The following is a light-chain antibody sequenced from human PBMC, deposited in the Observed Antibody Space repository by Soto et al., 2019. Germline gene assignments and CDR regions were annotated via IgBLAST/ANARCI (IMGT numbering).Light chain of an antibody. Sequence: QSVLTQPPSASGSPGQSVTISCTGTSSDVGGYDYVSWYQQHPGKAPKLMIYEVTIRPSGVSDRFSGSKSGNTASLTVSGLQAEDEADYYCQSYDSGVTGSVFGTGTKLTVL. CDR1: SSDVGGYDY. V-gene: IGLV2-8*01. CDR2: EVT. CDR3: QSYDSGVTGSV. J-gene: IGLJ1*01.